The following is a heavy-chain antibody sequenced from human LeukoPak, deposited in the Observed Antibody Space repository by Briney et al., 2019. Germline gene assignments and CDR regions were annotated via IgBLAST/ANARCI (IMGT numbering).Heavy chain of an antibody. CDR3: AKEEGIVVVPAAMRVDY. D-gene: IGHD2-2*01. CDR2: INRSGGST. V-gene: IGHV3-23*01. J-gene: IGHJ4*02. Sequence: GASVRVSCAASGFTFSSYAMSWVRQAPGKGLEWVAGINRSGGSTYYAHYVKGRFTISRDNSNNTGYLQMNSLRAEDTAVYYCAKEEGIVVVPAAMRVDYWGQGTLVTVSS. CDR1: GFTFSSYA.